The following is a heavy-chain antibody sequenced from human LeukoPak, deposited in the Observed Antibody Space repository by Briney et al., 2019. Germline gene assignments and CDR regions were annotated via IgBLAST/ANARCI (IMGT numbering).Heavy chain of an antibody. D-gene: IGHD3-10*01. CDR3: ARVAAYYYGSGSYWSPGYYYYYMDV. J-gene: IGHJ6*03. Sequence: SETLSLTCTVSGGSLSSSSYYWGWIRQPPGKGLEWIGSIYYSGSTYYNPSLKSRVTISVDTSKNQFSLKLSSVTAADTAVYYCARVAAYYYGSGSYWSPGYYYYYMDVWGKGTTVTVSS. CDR2: IYYSGST. V-gene: IGHV4-39*07. CDR1: GGSLSSSSYY.